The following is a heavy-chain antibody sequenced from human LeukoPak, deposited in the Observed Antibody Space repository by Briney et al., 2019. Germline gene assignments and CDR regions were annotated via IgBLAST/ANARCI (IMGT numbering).Heavy chain of an antibody. CDR2: INPSGGST. Sequence: ASVKVSCKASGYTFTSYYMHWVRQAPGQGLEWMGIINPSGGSTSYAQKFQGRVTMTRDTSTSTVCMELSSLRSEDTAVYYCARSITGTTRWAEAPEHRFDPWGQGTLVTVSS. CDR1: GYTFTSYY. V-gene: IGHV1-46*01. CDR3: ARSITGTTRWAEAPEHRFDP. D-gene: IGHD1-7*01. J-gene: IGHJ5*02.